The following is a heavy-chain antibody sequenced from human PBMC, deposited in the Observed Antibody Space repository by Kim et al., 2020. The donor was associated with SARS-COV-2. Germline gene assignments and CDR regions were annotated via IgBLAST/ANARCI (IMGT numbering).Heavy chain of an antibody. CDR1: GYSFTSYW. V-gene: IGHV5-51*01. J-gene: IGHJ2*01. D-gene: IGHD6-6*01. CDR3: ARRSIAARFHNWYFDL. Sequence: GESLKISCKGSGYSFTSYWIGWVRQMPGKGLEWMGIIYPGDSDTRYSPSFQGQVTISADKSISTAYLQWSSLKASDTAMYYCARRSIAARFHNWYFDLWGRGTLVTVSS. CDR2: IYPGDSDT.